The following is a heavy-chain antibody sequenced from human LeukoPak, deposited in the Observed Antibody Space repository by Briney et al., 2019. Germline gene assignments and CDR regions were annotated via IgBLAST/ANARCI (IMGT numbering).Heavy chain of an antibody. CDR2: ISYDGSNK. Sequence: GGSLRLSCAASGFTFSSYAMHWVRRAPGKGLEWVAVISYDGSNKDYADSVKGRFTISRDNSKNTLYLQMNSLRAEDTAVYYCARVIPMVRGPNLPDYWGQGTLVTVSS. D-gene: IGHD3-10*01. CDR3: ARVIPMVRGPNLPDY. V-gene: IGHV3-30*04. J-gene: IGHJ4*02. CDR1: GFTFSSYA.